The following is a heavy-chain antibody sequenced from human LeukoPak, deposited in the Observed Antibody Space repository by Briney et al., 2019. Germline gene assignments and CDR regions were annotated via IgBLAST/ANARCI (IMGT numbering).Heavy chain of an antibody. CDR3: ARGIAAAGINWFDP. D-gene: IGHD6-13*01. V-gene: IGHV4-4*02. Sequence: SETLSLTCAVSGGPISSSNWWSWVRRPPGKGLEWIGEIYHSGSTNYNPSLKSRVTISVDKSKNQFSLKLSSVTAADTAVYYCARGIAAAGINWFDPWGQGTLVTVSS. CDR2: IYHSGST. J-gene: IGHJ5*02. CDR1: GGPISSSNW.